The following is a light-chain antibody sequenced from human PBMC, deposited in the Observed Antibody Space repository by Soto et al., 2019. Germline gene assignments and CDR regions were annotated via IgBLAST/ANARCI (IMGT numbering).Light chain of an antibody. CDR1: QSVRGNY. V-gene: IGKV3D-20*02. J-gene: IGKJ5*01. CDR3: QQYSNWPPIT. CDR2: GAS. Sequence: IVLTQSPATLSLSPGERATLSCRASQSVRGNYLAWYQQKPGQAPRLLIYGASSRATGIPDRFSGSGSGTDFTLTISRLEPEDFAVYYCQQYSNWPPITFGQGTRLEIK.